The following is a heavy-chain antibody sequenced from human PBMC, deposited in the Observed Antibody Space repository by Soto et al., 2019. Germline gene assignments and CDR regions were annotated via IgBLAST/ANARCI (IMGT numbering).Heavy chain of an antibody. J-gene: IGHJ5*02. D-gene: IGHD3-10*01. Sequence: SETLSLTCLVYGCSRITGSYCLGWPHPPPGKGXXXIGSVSSSGSTYYNPSLKSRVTISADTSKNQFSLRLSSVTAAETAVYYCARWWKYFGSGRHHPPGSALDPWGQAKPVTVSA. CDR1: GCSRITGSYC. CDR2: VSSSGST. CDR3: ARWWKYFGSGRHHPPGSALDP. V-gene: IGHV4-39*01.